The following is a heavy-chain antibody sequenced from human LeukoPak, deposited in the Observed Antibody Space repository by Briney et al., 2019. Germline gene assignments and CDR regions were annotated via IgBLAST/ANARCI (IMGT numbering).Heavy chain of an antibody. Sequence: SVKVSCKASGGTFSSYAISWVRQAPGQGLEWMGGIIPIFGTANYAQKFQGRVIMTRDTSTSTVYMQLSSLRSEDTAVYYCARSRPATATQSRFPEEEEPDAFDIWGQGTMVTVSS. CDR1: GGTFSSYA. CDR2: IIPIFGTA. J-gene: IGHJ3*02. V-gene: IGHV1-69*05. D-gene: IGHD1-14*01. CDR3: ARSRPATATQSRFPEEEEPDAFDI.